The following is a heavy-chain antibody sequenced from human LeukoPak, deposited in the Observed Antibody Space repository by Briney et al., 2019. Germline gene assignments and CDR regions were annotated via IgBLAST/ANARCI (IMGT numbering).Heavy chain of an antibody. CDR2: INHSGST. Sequence: PPETLSLTCAVYGGSFSGYYWSWLRQPPGKGLEWIGEINHSGSTNYNPSLKSRVTISVDTSKNQFSLKLSSVTAADTAVYYCARLGCSSTSCYLSRMDVWGKGTTVTVSS. D-gene: IGHD2-2*01. CDR3: ARLGCSSTSCYLSRMDV. J-gene: IGHJ6*04. V-gene: IGHV4-34*01. CDR1: GGSFSGYY.